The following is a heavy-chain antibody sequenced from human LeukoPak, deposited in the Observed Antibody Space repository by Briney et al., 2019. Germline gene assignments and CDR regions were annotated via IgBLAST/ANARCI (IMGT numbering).Heavy chain of an antibody. J-gene: IGHJ4*02. CDR2: INWNGGST. D-gene: IGHD5-18*01. V-gene: IGHV3-20*04. CDR3: ARRTGYSYGHLDY. CDR1: GFTFDDYG. Sequence: PGGSLRLSCATSGFTFDDYGMTWVRKAPRKGLEWVSGINWNGGSTGYADSVKGRFTISRDNAKNSLYLQMNSLRAEDTAVYYCARRTGYSYGHLDYWGQGTLVTVSS.